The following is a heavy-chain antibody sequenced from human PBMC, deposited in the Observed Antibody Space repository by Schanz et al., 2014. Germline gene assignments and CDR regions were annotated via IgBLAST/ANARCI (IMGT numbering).Heavy chain of an antibody. Sequence: QVQLVQSGSEVKKPGASVKVSCKASGYTFPSYGISWVRQAPGQGLEWMGWINPYAGTTKYAQGFAGRFVFSLDTSVSTAYLQISSLKAEDTAAYYCTTETIAMAGTFSIWGQGTLVTVSS. CDR3: TTETIAMAGTFSI. D-gene: IGHD6-19*01. V-gene: IGHV7-4-1*02. CDR1: GYTFPSYG. CDR2: INPYAGTT. J-gene: IGHJ4*02.